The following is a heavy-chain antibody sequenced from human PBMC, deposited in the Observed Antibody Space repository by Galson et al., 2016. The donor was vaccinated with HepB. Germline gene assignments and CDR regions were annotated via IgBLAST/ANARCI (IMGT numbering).Heavy chain of an antibody. CDR2: INTHTGNP. CDR1: GFTFTRYP. Sequence: SVKVSCKASGFTFTRYPMNWVRQAPGQGLEWMGWINTHTGNPTYAQGFTGRFVFSLDTSVSTAYLQISSLKAEDTAVYYCARANYDYVWGSWSYWGQGTLVTVSP. D-gene: IGHD3-16*01. CDR3: ARANYDYVWGSWSY. V-gene: IGHV7-4-1*02. J-gene: IGHJ4*02.